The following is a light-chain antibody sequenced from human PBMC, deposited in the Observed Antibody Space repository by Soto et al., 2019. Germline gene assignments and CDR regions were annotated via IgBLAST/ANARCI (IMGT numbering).Light chain of an antibody. J-gene: IGKJ4*01. Sequence: DIQMTQSPSTLSASVGARVTITCRASQSISRWLAWYQQKPGKAPKLLTYDASNLEAGVPSRFSGSGSGSECTLTISSLQPDDFAPYYCQQYNSYSPLTVGGGTKVDIK. CDR2: DAS. CDR1: QSISRW. V-gene: IGKV1-5*01. CDR3: QQYNSYSPLT.